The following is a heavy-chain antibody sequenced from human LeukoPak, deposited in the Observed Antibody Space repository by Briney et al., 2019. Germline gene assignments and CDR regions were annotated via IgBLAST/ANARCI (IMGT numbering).Heavy chain of an antibody. CDR2: IRYDGSNK. D-gene: IGHD3-16*01. CDR1: GFTFSSYG. V-gene: IGHV3-30*02. CDR3: AKDGHDYVWGTFDY. Sequence: PGGSLRLSCAASGFTFSSYGMHWVRPAPGKGLEWVAFIRYDGSNKYYADSVKGRFTISRDNSKNTLYLQMNSLRAEDTAVYYCAKDGHDYVWGTFDYWGQGTLVTVSS. J-gene: IGHJ4*02.